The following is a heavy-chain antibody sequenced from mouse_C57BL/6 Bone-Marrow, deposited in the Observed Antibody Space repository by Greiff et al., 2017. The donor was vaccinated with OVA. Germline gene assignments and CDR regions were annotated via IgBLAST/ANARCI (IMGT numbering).Heavy chain of an antibody. J-gene: IGHJ2*01. Sequence: VQLQQSGAELVRPGASVTLSCKASGYTFTDYEMHWVKQTPVHGLEWIGAIDPETGGTAYNQKFKGQAILTADKSSSTAYMELRSLTSEDSAVYYCTREGNWDNYWGQGTTLTVSS. D-gene: IGHD4-1*01. CDR1: GYTFTDYE. CDR2: IDPETGGT. CDR3: TREGNWDNY. V-gene: IGHV1-15*01.